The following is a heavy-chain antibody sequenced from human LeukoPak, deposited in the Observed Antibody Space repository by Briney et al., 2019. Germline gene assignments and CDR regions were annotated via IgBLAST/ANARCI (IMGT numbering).Heavy chain of an antibody. J-gene: IGHJ4*02. CDR2: IKQDGSEK. CDR1: GFTFSSYA. Sequence: GGSLRLSCAASGFTFSSYAMSWVRQAPGKGLEWVANIKQDGSEKYYVDSVKGRFTISRDNAKNSLYLQMNSLRAEDTAVYYCAREGDSSGPVDYWGQGTLVTVSS. D-gene: IGHD3-22*01. V-gene: IGHV3-7*01. CDR3: AREGDSSGPVDY.